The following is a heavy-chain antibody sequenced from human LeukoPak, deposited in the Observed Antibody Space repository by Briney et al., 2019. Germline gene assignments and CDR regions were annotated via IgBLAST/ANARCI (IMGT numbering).Heavy chain of an antibody. CDR2: IYTSGST. CDR3: ARDRGRSSGWPQFDC. V-gene: IGHV4-4*07. Sequence: SETLSLTCTVSGGSISSYYWSWIGQPAGKGLEWIGRIYTSGSTNYNPSLKSRVTMSVDTSKNQFSLNLSSVTAADTAVYYCARDRGRSSGWPQFDCWGQGTLVTVSS. CDR1: GGSISSYY. J-gene: IGHJ4*02. D-gene: IGHD6-19*01.